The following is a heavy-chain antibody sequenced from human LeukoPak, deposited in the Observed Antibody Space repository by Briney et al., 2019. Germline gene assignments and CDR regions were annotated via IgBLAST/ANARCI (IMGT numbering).Heavy chain of an antibody. CDR3: ARRQYYDSSGYYYDY. CDR2: IYPGDSDT. D-gene: IGHD3-22*01. Sequence: GESLKISCKGSGYSFTSYWIGWVRQMPGKGLEWMGIIYPGDSDTRYSPSFQGQVTISAVKSISTAYLQWSSLKAPDTAMYYCARRQYYDSSGYYYDYWGQGTLVTVSS. CDR1: GYSFTSYW. V-gene: IGHV5-51*01. J-gene: IGHJ4*02.